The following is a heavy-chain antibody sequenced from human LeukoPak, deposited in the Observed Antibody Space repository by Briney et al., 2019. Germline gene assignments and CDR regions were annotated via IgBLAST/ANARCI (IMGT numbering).Heavy chain of an antibody. CDR2: IYYSGST. D-gene: IGHD4-17*01. J-gene: IGHJ4*02. Sequence: SETLSLTCTVSGGSISSGAYYWSWIRQHPGKGLEWIGCIYYSGSTSYNPSLKSRVTISVDTSKNQFSLKLSSVTAADTAVYYCARFCSDYGDYKYYFRQGRYYFDYWGQGTLVTVSS. CDR1: GGSISSGAYY. V-gene: IGHV4-31*03. CDR3: ARFCSDYGDYKYYFRQGRYYFDY.